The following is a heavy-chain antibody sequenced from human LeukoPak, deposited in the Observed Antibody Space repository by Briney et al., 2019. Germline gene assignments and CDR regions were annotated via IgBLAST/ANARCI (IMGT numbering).Heavy chain of an antibody. CDR2: IYYSGST. V-gene: IGHV4-59*01. J-gene: IGHJ4*02. Sequence: AETLSLTCTVSGGSISSYYWSWIRQPPGKGLEWIGYIYYSGSTNYSPSLKSRVTISVDTSKNQFSLKLNSVTAADTAVYYCARDRSEFDYWGQGTLVTVSS. CDR3: ARDRSEFDY. CDR1: GGSISSYY.